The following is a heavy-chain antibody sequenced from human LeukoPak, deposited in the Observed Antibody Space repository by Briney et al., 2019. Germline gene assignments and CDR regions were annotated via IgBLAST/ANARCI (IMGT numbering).Heavy chain of an antibody. D-gene: IGHD6-19*01. CDR2: IIGSGDNT. Sequence: GGSLRLSFAASGFTFSNYTMSWVRQAPGKGPEWVSIIIGSGDNTHYADSVKGRFTISRDNSKNTLYLQINTLRAEDTAIYHCARRGWLVNFDYWGQGTLVTVSS. CDR1: GFTFSNYT. CDR3: ARRGWLVNFDY. J-gene: IGHJ4*02. V-gene: IGHV3-23*01.